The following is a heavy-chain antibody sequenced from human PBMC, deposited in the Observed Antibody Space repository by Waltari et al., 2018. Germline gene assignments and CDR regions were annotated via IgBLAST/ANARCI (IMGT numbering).Heavy chain of an antibody. Sequence: EVQLVQSGAEVKKPGESLKISCKGSGYSFTSYWIGWVRQMPGKGLEWMGTISPGASETRYSPSFKGQVTISADKSISTASLQWSSLKATDTAMYYCASRGYYYDSSGSFHAFDIWGQGTMVTVSS. CDR2: ISPGASET. CDR3: ASRGYYYDSSGSFHAFDI. CDR1: GYSFTSYW. D-gene: IGHD3-22*01. V-gene: IGHV5-51*01. J-gene: IGHJ3*02.